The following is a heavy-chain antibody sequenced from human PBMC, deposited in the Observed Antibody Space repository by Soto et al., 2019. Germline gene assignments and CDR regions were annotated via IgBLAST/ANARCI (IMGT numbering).Heavy chain of an antibody. Sequence: SETLSLTCTVSGGSISSSSYYWGWIRQPPGKGLEWIGSIYYSGSTYYNPSLKSRVTISVDTSKNQFSLKLSSVTAADTAVYYCARLSPWLSRSDDWGQGTLDTVSS. CDR2: IYYSGST. V-gene: IGHV4-39*01. D-gene: IGHD6-19*01. CDR1: GGSISSSSYY. CDR3: ARLSPWLSRSDD. J-gene: IGHJ4*02.